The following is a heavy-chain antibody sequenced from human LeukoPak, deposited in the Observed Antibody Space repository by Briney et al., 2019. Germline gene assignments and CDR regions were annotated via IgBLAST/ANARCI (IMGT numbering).Heavy chain of an antibody. CDR2: ISGSGGST. J-gene: IGHJ4*02. CDR1: GFTFSSYA. Sequence: GGSLRLSCAASGFTFSSYAMSWVRQAPGKGLERVSAISGSGGSTYYADSVKGRFTISRDNSKNTLYLQMNSLRAEDTAVYYCAKVPYSSSWYTGGYFDYWGQGTLVTVSS. V-gene: IGHV3-23*01. D-gene: IGHD6-13*01. CDR3: AKVPYSSSWYTGGYFDY.